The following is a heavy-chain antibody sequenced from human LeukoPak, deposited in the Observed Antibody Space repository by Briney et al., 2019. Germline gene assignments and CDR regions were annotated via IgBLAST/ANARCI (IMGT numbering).Heavy chain of an antibody. Sequence: GGSLRLSCAASGFTFSSYGMSWVRQAPGKGLEWVSAISGSGGSTYYADSVKGRFTISRDNSKNTLYLQMNSLRAEDTAVYYCAKDFVLLWFGEEPYYMDVWGKGTTVTIS. J-gene: IGHJ6*03. V-gene: IGHV3-23*01. D-gene: IGHD3-10*01. CDR1: GFTFSSYG. CDR2: ISGSGGST. CDR3: AKDFVLLWFGEEPYYMDV.